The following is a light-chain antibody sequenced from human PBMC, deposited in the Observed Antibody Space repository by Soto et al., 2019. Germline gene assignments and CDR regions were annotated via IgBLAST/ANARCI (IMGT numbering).Light chain of an antibody. J-gene: IGKJ1*01. CDR3: QQYNSWPPT. Sequence: EIVMTQSPATLSVSPGERATLSCRASQSVGSRLAWYQQKPGQAPRLLIYATSTRATGFPARFSGSGSGTEFTLTVSSLQSEDFAVYYCQQYNSWPPTFGQGTKVEIK. CDR1: QSVGSR. CDR2: ATS. V-gene: IGKV3-15*01.